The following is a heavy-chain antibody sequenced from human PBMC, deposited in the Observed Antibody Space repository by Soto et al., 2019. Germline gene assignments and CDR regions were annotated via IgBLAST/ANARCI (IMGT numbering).Heavy chain of an antibody. CDR3: ARTVRDSSGYYYYYDFDY. CDR2: IFSNDEK. J-gene: IGHJ4*02. Sequence: KESGPVLVKPTETLTLTCTVSGFSLSNARMGVSWIRQPPGKALEWLAHIFSNDEKSYSTSLKSRLTISKDTTKSQVVLTMTNMDPVDTATYYGARTVRDSSGYYYYYDFDYWGQGTLGTDSS. V-gene: IGHV2-26*01. D-gene: IGHD3-22*01. CDR1: GFSLSNARMG.